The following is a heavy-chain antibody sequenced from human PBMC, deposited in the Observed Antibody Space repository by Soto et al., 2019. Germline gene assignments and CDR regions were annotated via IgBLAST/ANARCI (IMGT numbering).Heavy chain of an antibody. J-gene: IGHJ3*01. CDR3: ARSRSWDGLAF. Sequence: QLRLQESGSGLLKPSQTLSLTCAVSGGSVSSGDFSWCWIRQPPGKGLEWVGYIYHSGTTYYHPSLKRRLTSSLDSSNNQFSLKLASVTAADSAVYFCARSRSWDGLAFWGQGALVTVS. D-gene: IGHD3-10*01. CDR2: IYHSGTT. CDR1: GGSVSSGDFS. V-gene: IGHV4-30-2*01.